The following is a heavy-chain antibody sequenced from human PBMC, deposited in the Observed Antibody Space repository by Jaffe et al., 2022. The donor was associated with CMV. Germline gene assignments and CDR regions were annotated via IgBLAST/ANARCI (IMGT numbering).Heavy chain of an antibody. CDR1: GFTFGDYA. J-gene: IGHJ6*02. Sequence: EVQLVESGGGLVKPGRSLRLSCTASGFTFGDYAMSWFRQAPGKGLEWVGFIRSKAYGGTTEYAASVKGRFTISRDDSKSIAYLQMNSLKTEDTAVYYCTRGGSLTIFGVVIMGYYYGMDVWGQGTTVTVSS. V-gene: IGHV3-49*05. CDR2: IRSKAYGGTT. CDR3: TRGGSLTIFGVVIMGYYYGMDV. D-gene: IGHD3-3*01.